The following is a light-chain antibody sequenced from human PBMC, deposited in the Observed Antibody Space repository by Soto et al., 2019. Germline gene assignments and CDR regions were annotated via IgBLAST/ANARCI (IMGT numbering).Light chain of an antibody. CDR2: EVI. CDR1: SSDVGGYHY. CDR3: SSYTSISTYV. V-gene: IGLV2-14*01. J-gene: IGLJ1*01. Sequence: QSALTQPASVSGSPGQSITISCTGTSSDVGGYHYVSWYQQHPGKAPKLMIYEVINRPSGVSNRFSGSKSGNTASLTISGLQAEDEADYYCSSYTSISTYVFGPGTKLTVL.